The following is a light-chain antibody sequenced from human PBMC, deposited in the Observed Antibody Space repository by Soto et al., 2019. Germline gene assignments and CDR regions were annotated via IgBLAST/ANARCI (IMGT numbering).Light chain of an antibody. CDR1: STDVGGYNF. CDR2: DVN. CDR3: SSYTSGNTLV. J-gene: IGLJ1*01. Sequence: QSVLTQPASVSGSPGQSITLSCTGTSTDVGGYNFVSWYQHHPGKAPKLMICDVNNRPSGVSNRFSGSKSGNTASLTISGLQAEDEADYYCSSYTSGNTLVFGTGTRSPS. V-gene: IGLV2-14*03.